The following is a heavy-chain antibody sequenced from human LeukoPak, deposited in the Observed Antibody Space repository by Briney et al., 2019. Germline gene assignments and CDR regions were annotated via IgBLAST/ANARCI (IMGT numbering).Heavy chain of an antibody. V-gene: IGHV1-18*04. CDR1: GYTFTGYY. CDR2: ISAYNGNT. CDR3: ARADTISDAFDI. D-gene: IGHD3-9*01. Sequence: GASVKVSCKASGYTFTGYYMHWVRQAPGQGLEWMGWISAYNGNTNYAQKLQGRVTMTTDTSTSTAYMELRSLRSDDTAVYYCARADTISDAFDIWGQGTMVTVSS. J-gene: IGHJ3*02.